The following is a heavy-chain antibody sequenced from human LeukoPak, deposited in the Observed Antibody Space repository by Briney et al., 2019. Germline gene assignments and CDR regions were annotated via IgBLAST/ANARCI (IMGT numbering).Heavy chain of an antibody. CDR3: AREGAVAGIDY. V-gene: IGHV4-59*01. CDR2: IYYGGST. Sequence: SETLSLTCTVSGGSISSYYWSWIRQPPGKGLEWIGYIYYGGSTNYNPSLKSRVTISVDTSKNQFSLKLSSVTAADTAVYYCAREGAVAGIDYWGQGTLVTVSS. D-gene: IGHD6-19*01. J-gene: IGHJ4*02. CDR1: GGSISSYY.